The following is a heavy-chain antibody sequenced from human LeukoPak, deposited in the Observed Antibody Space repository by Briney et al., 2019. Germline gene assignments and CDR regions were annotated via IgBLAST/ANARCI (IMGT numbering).Heavy chain of an antibody. CDR2: IWYDGSNK. J-gene: IGHJ6*02. V-gene: IGHV3-33*01. Sequence: GGSLRLSCAASGFTFSSYGMHWVRQAPGKGLEWVAVIWYDGSNKYYADSVKGRFTISRDNSKNTLYLQMNSLRAEDTAVYYCARDGGSGSSYGMDVWGQGTTVIVSS. D-gene: IGHD3-10*01. CDR3: ARDGGSGSSYGMDV. CDR1: GFTFSSYG.